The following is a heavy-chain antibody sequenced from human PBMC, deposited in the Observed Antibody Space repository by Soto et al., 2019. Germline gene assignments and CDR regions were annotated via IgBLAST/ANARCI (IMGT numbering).Heavy chain of an antibody. Sequence: GGSLRLSCAASGFTFRSYDMSWVRQAPGKGLEWVSAISGSGGGTYYADSVKGRFTISRDNSKNTMYVQMNSLRAEDTAVYYCAKDKYSSDLWNPYDYWGQGTLVTVSS. V-gene: IGHV3-23*01. J-gene: IGHJ4*02. CDR3: AKDKYSSDLWNPYDY. D-gene: IGHD6-25*01. CDR1: GFTFRSYD. CDR2: ISGSGGGT.